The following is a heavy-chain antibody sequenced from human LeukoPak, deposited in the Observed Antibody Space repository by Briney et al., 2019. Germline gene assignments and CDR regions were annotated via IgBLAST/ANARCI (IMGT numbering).Heavy chain of an antibody. CDR1: GGSISSSSYY. J-gene: IGHJ4*02. V-gene: IGHV4-39*07. CDR2: IYYSGST. CDR3: ARAMGYCSSTSCYMPKYYFDY. Sequence: PSETLSLTCTVSGGSISSSSYYWGWIRQPPGKGLEWIGGIYYSGSTYYNPSLKSRVTISVDTSKNQFSLKLSSVTAADTAVYYCARAMGYCSSTSCYMPKYYFDYWGQGTLVTISS. D-gene: IGHD2-2*02.